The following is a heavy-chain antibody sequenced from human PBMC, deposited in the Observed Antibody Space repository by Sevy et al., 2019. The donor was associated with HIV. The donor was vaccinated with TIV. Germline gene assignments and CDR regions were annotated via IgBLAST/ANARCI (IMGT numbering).Heavy chain of an antibody. CDR3: ARARPEGYYDSRGYYSPGYVDY. V-gene: IGHV4-31*03. Sequence: SETLSLTCTVSGGSISSGGYYWSWIRQHPGKGLEWIGYIYYSGSTYYNPSLKSRVTISVDTSKNQFSLKLSSVTAADTAVYYCARARPEGYYDSRGYYSPGYVDYWGQGTLVTVSS. CDR2: IYYSGST. D-gene: IGHD3-22*01. J-gene: IGHJ4*02. CDR1: GGSISSGGYY.